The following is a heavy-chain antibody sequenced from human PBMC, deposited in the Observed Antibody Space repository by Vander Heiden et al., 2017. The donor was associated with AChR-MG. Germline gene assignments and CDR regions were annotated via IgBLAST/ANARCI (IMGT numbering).Heavy chain of an antibody. Sequence: QVQLVESGGGVVQPGRSLRLSCAASGFTFSSYGMHWVRQAPGKGLEWVAVIWYDGSNKYYADSVKGRFTISRDNSKNTLYLQMNSLRAEDTAVYYCARARLHYYDSSGYYPLDYWGQGTLVTVSS. J-gene: IGHJ4*02. CDR3: ARARLHYYDSSGYYPLDY. CDR1: GFTFSSYG. D-gene: IGHD3-22*01. V-gene: IGHV3-33*01. CDR2: IWYDGSNK.